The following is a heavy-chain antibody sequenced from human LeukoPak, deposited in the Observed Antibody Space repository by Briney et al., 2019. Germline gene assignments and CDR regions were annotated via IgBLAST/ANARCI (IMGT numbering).Heavy chain of an antibody. CDR3: ARGYYGGNYYYYYMDV. D-gene: IGHD3-3*01. J-gene: IGHJ6*03. CDR2: LYYSGST. CDR1: GGSISSSSYY. V-gene: IGHV4-39*07. Sequence: SETLSLTCTVSGGSISSSSYYWGWIRQPPGKGLGWIGSLYYSGSTYYNPSLKSRVTISVDTSKNQFSLKLSSVTAADTAVYYCARGYYGGNYYYYYMDVWGKGTTVTISS.